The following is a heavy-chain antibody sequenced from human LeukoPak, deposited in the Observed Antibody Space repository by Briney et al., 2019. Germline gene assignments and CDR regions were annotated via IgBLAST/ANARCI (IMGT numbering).Heavy chain of an antibody. CDR2: IYYTGTT. D-gene: IGHD4-17*01. V-gene: IGHV4-39*01. CDR3: AKDVDNGDYVVY. CDR1: GGSISSSLYH. Sequence: SETLSLTCTVSGGSISSSLYHWGWIRQSPGKNLEWLGSIYYTGTTHYNPSLKSRVTISVDTSKNQFSLNLSSVTAADTAVYYCAKDVDNGDYVVYWGQGTLVTVSS. J-gene: IGHJ4*02.